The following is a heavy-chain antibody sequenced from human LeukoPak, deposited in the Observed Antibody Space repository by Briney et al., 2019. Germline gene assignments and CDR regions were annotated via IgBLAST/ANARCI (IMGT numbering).Heavy chain of an antibody. J-gene: IGHJ4*02. CDR1: GFTVSSNY. CDR2: IYSGGST. Sequence: PGGSLRLSCAASGFTVSSNYMSWVRQAPGKGLEWVSVIYSGGSTYYADSVKGRFTISRDNSKNTLYLQMNSLRAEDTAVYYCARESAAGTYYLDYWGQGTLVTVSS. V-gene: IGHV3-53*01. CDR3: ARESAAGTYYLDY. D-gene: IGHD6-13*01.